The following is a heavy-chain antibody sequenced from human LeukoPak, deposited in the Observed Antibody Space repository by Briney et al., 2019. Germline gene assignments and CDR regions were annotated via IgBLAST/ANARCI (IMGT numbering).Heavy chain of an antibody. J-gene: IGHJ4*02. D-gene: IGHD3-22*01. CDR2: INHSGST. Sequence: SETLSLTCAVYGGSFSGYYWSWIRQPPGKGLEWIGEINHSGSTNYNPSLKSRVTISVDTSKNQFSLKLSSATAADTAVYYCARVRITMIVVGLDYWGQGTLVTVSS. CDR1: GGSFSGYY. V-gene: IGHV4-34*01. CDR3: ARVRITMIVVGLDY.